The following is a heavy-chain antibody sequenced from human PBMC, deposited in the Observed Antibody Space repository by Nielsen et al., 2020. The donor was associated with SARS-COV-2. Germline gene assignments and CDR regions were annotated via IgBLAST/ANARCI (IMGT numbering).Heavy chain of an antibody. CDR3: ARDIVVVVAADEDYYGMDV. J-gene: IGHJ6*02. V-gene: IGHV1-2*02. CDR2: INPNSGGT. D-gene: IGHD2-15*01. Sequence: ASVKVSCKASGYTFTGYYMHWVRQAPGQGLEWMGWINPNSGGTNYAQKFQGRVTMTTDTSTSTAYMELRSLRSDDTAVYYCARDIVVVVAADEDYYGMDVWGQGTTVTVSS. CDR1: GYTFTGYY.